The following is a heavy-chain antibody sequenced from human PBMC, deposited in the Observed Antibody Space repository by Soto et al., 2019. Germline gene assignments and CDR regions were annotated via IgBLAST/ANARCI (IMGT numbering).Heavy chain of an antibody. CDR3: EKVAPTYGAFTGWFAP. V-gene: IGHV3-23*05. Sequence: EVQLLESGGGFVQPGGSLRLSCAASGFTFSSYAMTWVRQAPGKGLEWVSVTDNTGATTYYANSVRGRFTVSRDNSKNTLSVQMNSLRVDDTAVYYCEKVAPTYGAFTGWFAPWGQGVLVTVSS. CDR1: GFTFSSYA. D-gene: IGHD1-26*01. J-gene: IGHJ5*02. CDR2: TDNTGATT.